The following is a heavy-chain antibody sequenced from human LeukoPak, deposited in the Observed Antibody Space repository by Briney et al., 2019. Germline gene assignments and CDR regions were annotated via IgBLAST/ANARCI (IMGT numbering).Heavy chain of an antibody. D-gene: IGHD3-10*01. Sequence: ASVKVSCKASGYTFTSYDINWVRQATGQGLEWMGWMNPNSGNTGYAQKFQGRATMTRNTSISTAYMELSSLRSEDTAVYYCARGRGSRRGYYFDYWGQGTLVTVSS. V-gene: IGHV1-8*01. CDR1: GYTFTSYD. CDR2: MNPNSGNT. CDR3: ARGRGSRRGYYFDY. J-gene: IGHJ4*02.